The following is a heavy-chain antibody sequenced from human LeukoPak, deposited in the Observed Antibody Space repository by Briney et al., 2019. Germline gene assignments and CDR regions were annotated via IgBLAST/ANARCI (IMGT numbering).Heavy chain of an antibody. CDR2: IHSATNTI. CDR1: GFNFSSYS. Sequence: GGSLRLSCAASGFNFSSYSMTWVRQAPGKGLDWVSYIHSATNTIYYADSVKGRFTISRDNAKNSLYLQVNSLRVDDTAVYYCARVPYSSAWDSWGQGTLVTVSS. J-gene: IGHJ4*02. V-gene: IGHV3-48*01. CDR3: ARVPYSSAWDS. D-gene: IGHD6-25*01.